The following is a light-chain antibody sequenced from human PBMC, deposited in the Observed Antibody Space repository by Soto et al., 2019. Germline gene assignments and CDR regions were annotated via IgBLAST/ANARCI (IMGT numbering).Light chain of an antibody. V-gene: IGKV1D-12*01. CDR3: QQANSFPIT. CDR1: QGISSW. CDR2: AAS. Sequence: DIQMTQSPSSVAASVGDRGTITCRARQGISSWLAWFQQKPWKAPKLLIYAASRLQSGVPSRFCGSGSVTDFTLAISSLQTEDFATYYGQQANSFPITFGQGTRLEIK. J-gene: IGKJ5*01.